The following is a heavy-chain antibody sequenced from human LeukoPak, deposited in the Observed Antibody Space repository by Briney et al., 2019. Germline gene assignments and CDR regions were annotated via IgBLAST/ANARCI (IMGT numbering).Heavy chain of an antibody. CDR2: INAGNGDT. Sequence: ASVKVSCKASGYTFTSHAIHWVRQAPGQRLEWMGWINAGNGDTKYSQEFQGRVTITRDTSASMVYVDLSSLRSEDMAVYYCARGGASPPANWFDPWGQGTLVSVSS. D-gene: IGHD1-26*01. CDR3: ARGGASPPANWFDP. J-gene: IGHJ5*02. V-gene: IGHV1-3*03. CDR1: GYTFTSHA.